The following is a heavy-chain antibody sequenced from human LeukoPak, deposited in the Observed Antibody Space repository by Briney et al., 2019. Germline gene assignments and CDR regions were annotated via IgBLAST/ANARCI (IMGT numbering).Heavy chain of an antibody. V-gene: IGHV4-34*01. J-gene: IGHJ4*02. CDR3: ARGGLDYGGNSDSFDY. Sequence: SETLSLTCAVYGGSFSGYYWSWIRQPPGKGLEWIGEINHSGSTNYNPSLKSRVTISVDTSKNQFFLKLSSVTAADTAVYYCARGGLDYGGNSDSFDYWGQGTLVTVSS. CDR2: INHSGST. CDR1: GGSFSGYY. D-gene: IGHD4-23*01.